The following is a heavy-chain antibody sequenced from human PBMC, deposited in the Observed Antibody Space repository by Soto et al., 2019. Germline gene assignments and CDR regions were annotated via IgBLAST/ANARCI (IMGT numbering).Heavy chain of an antibody. CDR1: GGTFSRYA. J-gene: IGHJ6*02. CDR3: ARSAITLFGVVSIPPHYYSEMDV. Sequence: SVKVSCKASGGTFSRYAISWVRQAPGQGLEWMGGIIPIFGIGNDAQRFQGRVTITADESTGTAYMELSSLRSEDTGVYYCARSAITLFGVVSIPPHYYSEMDVWGQGTTVTVSS. V-gene: IGHV1-69*13. CDR2: IIPIFGIG. D-gene: IGHD3-3*01.